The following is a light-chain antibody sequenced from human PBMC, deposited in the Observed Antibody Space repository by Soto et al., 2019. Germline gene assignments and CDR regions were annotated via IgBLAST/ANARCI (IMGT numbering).Light chain of an antibody. Sequence: QSVLTQPASVSGSPGQSITISCTGTSSDVGYSNYVSWYQQLPGKAPKLMIYDVSDRPSGVSNRFSGSKSGSTASLTISGLQAEDEADYYCCSYAASYTPFGGGTKLTVL. CDR1: SSDVGYSNY. V-gene: IGLV2-14*01. J-gene: IGLJ2*01. CDR2: DVS. CDR3: CSYAASYTP.